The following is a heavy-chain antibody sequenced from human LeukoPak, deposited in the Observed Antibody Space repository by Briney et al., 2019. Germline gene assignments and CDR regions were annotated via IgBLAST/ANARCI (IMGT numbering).Heavy chain of an antibody. CDR2: IIPILGIA. Sequence: SVKVSCKASGGTFISYTISWVRQAPGQGLEWMGRIIPILGIANYAQKFQGRVTITADKSTSTAYMELSSLRSEDTAVYYCASFSKTIFGVVSHFDYWGQGTLVTVSS. CDR1: GGTFISYT. CDR3: ASFSKTIFGVVSHFDY. D-gene: IGHD3-3*01. J-gene: IGHJ4*02. V-gene: IGHV1-69*02.